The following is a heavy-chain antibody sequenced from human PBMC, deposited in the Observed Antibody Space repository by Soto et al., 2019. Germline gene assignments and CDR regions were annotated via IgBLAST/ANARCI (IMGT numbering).Heavy chain of an antibody. CDR1: GYSFTSYW. D-gene: IGHD3-10*01. CDR2: IYPGDSDT. Sequence: GESLKISCKGSGYSFTSYWIGWVRQMPGKGLEWMGIIYPGDSDTRYSPSFQGQVTISADKSISTAYLQWSSLKASDTAMYYCARHNWRGDGSGRYYYYMDVWGKGTTVTVSS. V-gene: IGHV5-51*01. J-gene: IGHJ6*03. CDR3: ARHNWRGDGSGRYYYYMDV.